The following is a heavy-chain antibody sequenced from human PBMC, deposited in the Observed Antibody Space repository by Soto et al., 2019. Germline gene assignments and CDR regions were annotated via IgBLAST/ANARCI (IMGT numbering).Heavy chain of an antibody. V-gene: IGHV3-53*01. CDR2: IYSGGST. Sequence: GGSLRLSCAASGFTVSSNYMSWVRQAPGKGLEWVSVIYSGGSTYYADSVKGRFTISRDNSKNTLYLQMNSLRAEDTAVYYCARASGGRYSSSSDAYYFDYWGQGTLVTVSS. D-gene: IGHD6-6*01. CDR1: GFTVSSNY. CDR3: ARASGGRYSSSSDAYYFDY. J-gene: IGHJ4*02.